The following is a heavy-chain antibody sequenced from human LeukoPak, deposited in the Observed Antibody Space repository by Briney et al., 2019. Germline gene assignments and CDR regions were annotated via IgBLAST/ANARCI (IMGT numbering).Heavy chain of an antibody. Sequence: GGSLRLSCAASGFTFSSYWMHWVRQAPGKGLVWVSRINTDGTNTRYADSVKGRFTISRDNSKNTLYLQMNSLRAEDTAVYYCAKDCVMYCSSTSCYIGAFDIWGQGTMVTVSS. CDR2: INTDGTNT. CDR3: AKDCVMYCSSTSCYIGAFDI. J-gene: IGHJ3*02. V-gene: IGHV3-74*01. CDR1: GFTFSSYW. D-gene: IGHD2-2*02.